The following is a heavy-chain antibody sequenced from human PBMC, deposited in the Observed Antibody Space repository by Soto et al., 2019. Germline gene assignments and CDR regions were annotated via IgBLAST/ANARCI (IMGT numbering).Heavy chain of an antibody. Sequence: QVQLQESGPGLVKPSQTLSLTCTVSGGSISSGGYYWSWIRQHPGKGLEWIGYIYYSGSTYYNPSLKSRVTISVDTSKNQFSLKLSSVTAADTAVYYCARDVWEQQLSNWFDPWGQGTLVTVSS. J-gene: IGHJ5*02. D-gene: IGHD6-13*01. CDR3: ARDVWEQQLSNWFDP. CDR2: IYYSGST. V-gene: IGHV4-31*03. CDR1: GGSISSGGYY.